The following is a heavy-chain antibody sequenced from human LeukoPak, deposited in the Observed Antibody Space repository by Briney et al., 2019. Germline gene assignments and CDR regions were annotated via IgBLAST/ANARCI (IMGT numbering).Heavy chain of an antibody. CDR3: ARGQLTDPRIDY. V-gene: IGHV3-48*04. CDR1: GFTFRGYS. D-gene: IGHD6-13*01. CDR2: ISSGSSTI. Sequence: GGSLRLSCAASGFTFRGYSMDWVRQAPGKGLEWVSHISSGSSTIYYTDSVEGRFTISRDNAKNSPYLQMNSLRAEDTAVYYCARGQLTDPRIDYWGQGTLVTVSS. J-gene: IGHJ4*02.